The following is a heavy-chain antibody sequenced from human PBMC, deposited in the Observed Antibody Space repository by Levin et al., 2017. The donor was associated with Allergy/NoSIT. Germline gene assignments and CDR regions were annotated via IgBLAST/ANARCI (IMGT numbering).Heavy chain of an antibody. V-gene: IGHV1-8*01. CDR2: MNPNTGDT. CDR3: ARGGRPYYYDTNGDY. D-gene: IGHD3-22*01. CDR1: GYTFTSYD. J-gene: IGHJ4*02. Sequence: ASVKVSCKASGYTFTSYDINWVRQATGQGLEWMGWMNPNTGDTGYAQKFQGRVTMTRNTSISTAYMELSSLRSEDTAVYYCARGGRPYYYDTNGDYWGQGTLVTVSS.